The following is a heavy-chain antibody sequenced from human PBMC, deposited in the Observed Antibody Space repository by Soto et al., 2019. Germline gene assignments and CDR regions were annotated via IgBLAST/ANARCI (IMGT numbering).Heavy chain of an antibody. Sequence: GGSLRLSCAASGFTFSDHYMDWVRQAPGKGLEWVGRTRNKANSYTTEYAASVKGRFTISRDDSKNSLYLQMNSLKTEDTAVYYCARCYDFWVMDVWGKGTTVTVSS. V-gene: IGHV3-72*01. J-gene: IGHJ6*04. D-gene: IGHD3-3*01. CDR2: TRNKANSYTT. CDR1: GFTFSDHY. CDR3: ARCYDFWVMDV.